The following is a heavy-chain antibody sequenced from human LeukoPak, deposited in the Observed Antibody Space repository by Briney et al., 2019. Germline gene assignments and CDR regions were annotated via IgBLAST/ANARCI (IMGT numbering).Heavy chain of an antibody. CDR3: ARVIMITFGGVIAHPYYFDY. V-gene: IGHV1-2*02. J-gene: IGHJ4*02. CDR2: INPNSGGT. Sequence: ASVKVSCKASGYTFTGYYMHWVRQAPGQGLEWMGWINPNSGGTNYAQKFQGRVTMTRDTSISTAYMELSRLRSDDTAVYYCARVIMITFGGVIAHPYYFDYWGQGTLVTVSS. D-gene: IGHD3-16*02. CDR1: GYTFTGYY.